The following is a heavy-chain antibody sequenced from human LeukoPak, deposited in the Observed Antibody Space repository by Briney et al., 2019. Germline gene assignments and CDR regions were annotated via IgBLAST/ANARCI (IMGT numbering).Heavy chain of an antibody. D-gene: IGHD6-6*01. CDR3: ARGSLIAARRSWFDP. Sequence: QPGSSLRLSCAASGFTFSSYSMNWVHQAPGKGLEWVSYISSSSSTIYYADSVKGRFTISRDNAKNSLYLQMNSLRAEDTAVYYCARGSLIAARRSWFDPWGQGTLVTVSS. CDR2: ISSSSSTI. V-gene: IGHV3-48*01. J-gene: IGHJ5*02. CDR1: GFTFSSYS.